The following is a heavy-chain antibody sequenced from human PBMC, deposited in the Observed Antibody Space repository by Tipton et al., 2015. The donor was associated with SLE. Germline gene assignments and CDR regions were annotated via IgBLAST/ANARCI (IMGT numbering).Heavy chain of an antibody. Sequence: GSLRLSCAASGFSFSSYAMSWVRQAPGKGLEWVSSISSSSSYIYYADSVKGRFTISRDNAKNSLYLQMNSLRAEDTAVYYCARGELPYYYMDVWGKGTTVTVSS. D-gene: IGHD1-26*01. J-gene: IGHJ6*03. V-gene: IGHV3-21*01. CDR1: GFSFSSYA. CDR3: ARGELPYYYMDV. CDR2: ISSSSSYI.